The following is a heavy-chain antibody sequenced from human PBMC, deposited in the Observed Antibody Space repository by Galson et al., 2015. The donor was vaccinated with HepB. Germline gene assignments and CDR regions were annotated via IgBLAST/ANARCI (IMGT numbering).Heavy chain of an antibody. D-gene: IGHD6-13*01. J-gene: IGHJ4*02. V-gene: IGHV5-51*03. CDR3: ARLKAVAAAGAGYLDY. Sequence: QSGAEVKKPGESLRISCKVSGLSSGTNWIAWVRQMPEKGLELMGIIDLDDSETRYSPSFEGPVTISADGSIDTAYLQWSSLKASDSAIYFCARLKAVAAAGAGYLDYWGQGALITVSS. CDR1: GLSSGTNW. CDR2: IDLDDSET.